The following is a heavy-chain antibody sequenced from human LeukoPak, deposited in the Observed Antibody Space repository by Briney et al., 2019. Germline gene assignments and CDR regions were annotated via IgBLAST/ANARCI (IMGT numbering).Heavy chain of an antibody. CDR3: ASGGGLRNLDY. D-gene: IGHD1-14*01. V-gene: IGHV4-59*12. CDR1: GGSITSYY. Sequence: PSETLSLTCTVSGGSITSYYWSWIRQPPGKGLEWIGSIYYSGSTNCNPSLKSRVTISVDTSKNQFSLKLSSVTAADTAVYYCASGGGLRNLDYWGQGTLVTVSS. J-gene: IGHJ4*02. CDR2: IYYSGST.